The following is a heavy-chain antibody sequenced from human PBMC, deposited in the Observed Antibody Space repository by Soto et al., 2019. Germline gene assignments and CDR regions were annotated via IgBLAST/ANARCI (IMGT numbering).Heavy chain of an antibody. CDR2: IWYDGSNK. Sequence: GGSLRLSCAASGFTFSSYGMHWVRQAPGKGLEWVAVIWYDGSNKYYADSVKGRFTISRDNSKNTLYLQMNSLRAEDTAVYYCARAGDIVVVPAAIDFDYWGQGTLVTVSS. V-gene: IGHV3-33*01. CDR1: GFTFSSYG. CDR3: ARAGDIVVVPAAIDFDY. D-gene: IGHD2-2*02. J-gene: IGHJ4*02.